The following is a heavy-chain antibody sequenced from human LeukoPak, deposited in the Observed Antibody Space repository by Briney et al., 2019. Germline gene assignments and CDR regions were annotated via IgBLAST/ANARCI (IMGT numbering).Heavy chain of an antibody. V-gene: IGHV3-21*01. J-gene: IGHJ2*01. CDR1: GFTFSSYS. D-gene: IGHD3-22*01. CDR3: ARGDDYYDSSGPPDL. CDR2: ISSSSSYI. Sequence: PGGSLRLSCAASGFTFSSYSMNWVRQATGKGLEWVSSISSSSSYIYYADLVKSRFTISRDNAKNSLYLQMNSLRAEDTAVYYCARGDDYYDSSGPPDLWGRGTLVTVSS.